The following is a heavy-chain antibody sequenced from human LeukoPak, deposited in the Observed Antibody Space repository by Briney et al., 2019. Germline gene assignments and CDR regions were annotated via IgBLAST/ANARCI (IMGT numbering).Heavy chain of an antibody. V-gene: IGHV3-23*01. Sequence: GGSLRLSCAASGFTFSSYAMHWVRQAPGKGLEWVSAISGSGGSTYYADSVKGRFTISRDNSKNTLYLQMNSLRAEDTAVYYCAKDGRVLLWFGEPLNWFDPWGQGTLVTVSS. CDR1: GFTFSSYA. J-gene: IGHJ5*02. D-gene: IGHD3-10*01. CDR3: AKDGRVLLWFGEPLNWFDP. CDR2: ISGSGGST.